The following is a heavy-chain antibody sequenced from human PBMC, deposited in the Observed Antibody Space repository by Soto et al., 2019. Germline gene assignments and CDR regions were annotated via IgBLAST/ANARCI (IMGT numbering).Heavy chain of an antibody. Sequence: QITLKESGPTLVKPTQTLTLTCTFSGSSLTTRGGGVGWIRQPPGRALEWLAPIYWDDEKRYSPSLKSRPTITXDXXKNQVVLTMTNMDPADTATYFCAHRTTTVTWWFDPWGQGTLVTVSS. CDR1: GSSLTTRGGG. D-gene: IGHD4-17*01. CDR2: IYWDDEK. V-gene: IGHV2-5*02. CDR3: AHRTTTVTWWFDP. J-gene: IGHJ5*02.